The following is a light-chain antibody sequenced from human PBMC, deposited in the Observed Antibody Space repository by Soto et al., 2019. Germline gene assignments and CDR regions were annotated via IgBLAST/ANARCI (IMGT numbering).Light chain of an antibody. J-gene: IGKJ4*01. CDR3: QQYNSYPLT. V-gene: IGKV1-5*03. Sequence: IQITQSPSTLSLSVGDRVTITCRASQSISSWLAWSQQQPGKAPKLLIYMASSLESGVPSRFSGSGSGTEFPLIISRLQPDDVATYYCQQYNSYPLTFGGGTKVEIK. CDR1: QSISSW. CDR2: MAS.